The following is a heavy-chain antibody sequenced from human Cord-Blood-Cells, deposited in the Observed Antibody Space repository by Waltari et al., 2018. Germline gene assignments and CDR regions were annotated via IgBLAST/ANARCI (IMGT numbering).Heavy chain of an antibody. Sequence: QVQLQESGPGLVKPSETLSLTCTVSGGSISSHYWRWILQPPGKGLEWIGYIYYSGSTNYNPSLKSRVTISVDTSKNQFSLKLSSVTAADTAVYYCARDYSSSWYNWFDPWGQGTLVTVSS. D-gene: IGHD6-13*01. J-gene: IGHJ5*02. CDR3: ARDYSSSWYNWFDP. CDR1: GGSISSHY. V-gene: IGHV4-59*11. CDR2: IYYSGST.